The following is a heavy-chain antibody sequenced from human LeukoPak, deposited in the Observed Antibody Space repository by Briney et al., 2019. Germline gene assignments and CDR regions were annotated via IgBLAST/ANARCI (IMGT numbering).Heavy chain of an antibody. D-gene: IGHD5-18*01. Sequence: ASVKVSCKASGGTFGSYAISWVRQAPGQGLEWMGGIIPIFGTANYAQKFQGRVTITADESTSTAYMELSSLRSEDTAVYYCARAPRLRGYSQAGLFDYWGQGTLVTVSS. J-gene: IGHJ4*02. V-gene: IGHV1-69*13. CDR2: IIPIFGTA. CDR3: ARAPRLRGYSQAGLFDY. CDR1: GGTFGSYA.